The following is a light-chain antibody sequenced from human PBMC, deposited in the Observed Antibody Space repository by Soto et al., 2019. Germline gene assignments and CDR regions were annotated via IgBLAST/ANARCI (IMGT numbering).Light chain of an antibody. V-gene: IGLV1-40*01. CDR1: SSNNGAGYD. CDR2: GNS. CDR3: QSSDSTLSGSV. Sequence: QSVLTQPPSVSGAPGQRVTISCTGSSSNNGAGYDVHWYQQLPGTAPKLLIYGNSNRPSGVPDRFSGSKSGTSASLAITGLHAEDEADYYCQSSDSTLSGSVFGGGTKLTVL. J-gene: IGLJ2*01.